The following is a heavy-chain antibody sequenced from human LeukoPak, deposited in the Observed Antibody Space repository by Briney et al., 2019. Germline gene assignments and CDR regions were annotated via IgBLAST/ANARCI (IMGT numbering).Heavy chain of an antibody. V-gene: IGHV1-46*03. CDR1: GYTFTSYY. D-gene: IGHD3-9*01. Sequence: ASVKVSCKASGYTFTSYYMHWVRQAPGQGLEWMGIINPRGGSTSYAQKFKGRFTMSRDTSTSTVYMELSSLRSEDTAVYYCARGESNYDILTRYLDYWGQGTLVTVSA. CDR3: ARGESNYDILTRYLDY. CDR2: INPRGGST. J-gene: IGHJ4*02.